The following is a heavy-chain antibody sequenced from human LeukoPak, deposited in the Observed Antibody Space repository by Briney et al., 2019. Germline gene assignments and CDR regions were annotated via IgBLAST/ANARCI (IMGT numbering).Heavy chain of an antibody. CDR1: GFTFSIYA. CDR3: AKGGAGATYYFDY. D-gene: IGHD1-26*01. CDR2: ISGSGGST. J-gene: IGHJ4*02. Sequence: SGGSLRLSCAASGFTFSIYAMSCVRQAPGKGLEWVSAISGSGGSTYYADSVTGRFTISRDNSKNTLYLQMNSLRAEDTAVYYCAKGGAGATYYFDYWGQGTLVTVSS. V-gene: IGHV3-23*01.